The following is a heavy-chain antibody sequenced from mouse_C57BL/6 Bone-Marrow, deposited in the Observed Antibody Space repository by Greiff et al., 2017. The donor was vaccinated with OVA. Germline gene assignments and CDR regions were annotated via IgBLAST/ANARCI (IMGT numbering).Heavy chain of an antibody. J-gene: IGHJ2*01. Sequence: VQLQQPGAELVKPGASVKLSCKASGYTFTSYWMQWVKQRPGQGLEWIGEIDPSDSYTNYNQKFKGKATLTVDTSSTTAYMQLSSLTSEDSAVYYCALPLDYWGQGTTLTVSS. V-gene: IGHV1-50*01. CDR3: ALPLDY. CDR1: GYTFTSYW. CDR2: IDPSDSYT. D-gene: IGHD1-1*01.